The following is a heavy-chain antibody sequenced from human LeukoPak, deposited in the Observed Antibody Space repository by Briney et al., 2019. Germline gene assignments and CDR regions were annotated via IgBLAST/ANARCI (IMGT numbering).Heavy chain of an antibody. Sequence: SETLSLTCTVSGGSISSYYWSWIRQPPGKGLEWIGYIYTSGSTNYNPSLKSRVTISVDTSKNQFSLKLSSVTAADTAVYYCARQYYYDSSGDLTYYFDYWGQGTLVTVSS. CDR2: IYTSGST. V-gene: IGHV4-4*09. CDR3: ARQYYYDSSGDLTYYFDY. J-gene: IGHJ4*02. CDR1: GGSISSYY. D-gene: IGHD3-22*01.